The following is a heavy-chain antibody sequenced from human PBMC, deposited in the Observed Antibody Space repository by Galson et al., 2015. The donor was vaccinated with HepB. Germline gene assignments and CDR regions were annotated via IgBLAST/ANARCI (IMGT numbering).Heavy chain of an antibody. CDR3: ARGNDLQSSSWYSIDY. CDR2: IIPIIGIA. Sequence: SVKVSCKASGGTFSSYSISWVRQAPGQGLEWMGRIIPIIGIANSAQKFQGRVTITADKSTSTAYMELSSLRSEDTAVYYCARGNDLQSSSWYSIDYWGQGTLVTVSS. D-gene: IGHD6-13*01. CDR1: GGTFSSYS. V-gene: IGHV1-69*02. J-gene: IGHJ4*02.